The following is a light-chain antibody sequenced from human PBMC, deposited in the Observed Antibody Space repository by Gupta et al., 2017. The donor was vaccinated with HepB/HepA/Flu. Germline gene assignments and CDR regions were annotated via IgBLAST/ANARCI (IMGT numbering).Light chain of an antibody. Sequence: QSALTQPASVSGSPGQSVTISCTGTSSDVGNYNAVSWYQQTPGTAPKLMIYEVRNRPSGVSDRFSGSTSGNTASLTISGLQAEDEAEYYCSSYTSSDKFVFGYGTKFTVL. CDR2: EVR. CDR3: SSYTSSDKFV. CDR1: SSDVGNYNA. V-gene: IGLV2-18*02. J-gene: IGLJ1*01.